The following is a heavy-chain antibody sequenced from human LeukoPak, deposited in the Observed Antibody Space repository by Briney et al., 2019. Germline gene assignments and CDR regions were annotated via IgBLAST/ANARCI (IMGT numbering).Heavy chain of an antibody. D-gene: IGHD3-10*01. CDR2: IIPIFGTA. J-gene: IGHJ3*02. Sequence: GASVKVSCKASEGTFSSYAISWVRQAPGQGVEWMGGIIPIFGTANYAQKFQGRVTITADKSTSTAYMELSSLRSEDTAVYYCARQTTMVRGVFDAFDIWGQGTMVTVSS. V-gene: IGHV1-69*06. CDR1: EGTFSSYA. CDR3: ARQTTMVRGVFDAFDI.